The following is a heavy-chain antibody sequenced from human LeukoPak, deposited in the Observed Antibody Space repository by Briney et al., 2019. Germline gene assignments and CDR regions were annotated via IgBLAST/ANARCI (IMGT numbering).Heavy chain of an antibody. V-gene: IGHV4-39*01. CDR2: FSYSGST. J-gene: IGHJ4*02. CDR1: GGSISSSSFY. CDR3: ARRWGQSPY. D-gene: IGHD3-16*01. Sequence: SETLSLTCTVSGGSISSSSFYWVCIRQPPGKGLEWIGSFSYSGSTYYNPSLKSRVTISVDTSKNQFSLKLSSVTAADTAVYYCARRWGQSPYWGQGTLVTVSS.